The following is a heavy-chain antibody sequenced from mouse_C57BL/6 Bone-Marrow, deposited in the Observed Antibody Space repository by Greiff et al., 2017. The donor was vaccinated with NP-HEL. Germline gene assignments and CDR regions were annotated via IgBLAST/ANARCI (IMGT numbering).Heavy chain of an antibody. D-gene: IGHD2-5*01. J-gene: IGHJ1*03. CDR2: IWSGGST. Sequence: VQLLQSGPGLVQPSQSLSITCTVSGFSLTSYGVHWVRQSPGKGLEWLGVIWSGGSTDYNAAFISRLSISKDNSKSQVFFKMNSLQADDTAIYYCARKYSNLWYFDVWGTGTTVTVSS. CDR1: GFSLTSYG. V-gene: IGHV2-2*01. CDR3: ARKYSNLWYFDV.